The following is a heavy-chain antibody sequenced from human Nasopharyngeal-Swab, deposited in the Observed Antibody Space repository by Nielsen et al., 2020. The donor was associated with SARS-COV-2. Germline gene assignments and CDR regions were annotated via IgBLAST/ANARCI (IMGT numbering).Heavy chain of an antibody. Sequence: SVKVSCKASGGTFSSYAISWVRQAPGQGLEWMGGIIPIFGTANYAQKFQGRVTITADESTSTAYMELSSLRSEDTAVYYCAVRPGFNCSSTSCYIYYYGMDVWGQGTTVTVSS. CDR3: AVRPGFNCSSTSCYIYYYGMDV. CDR2: IIPIFGTA. D-gene: IGHD2-2*02. J-gene: IGHJ6*02. V-gene: IGHV1-69*13. CDR1: GGTFSSYA.